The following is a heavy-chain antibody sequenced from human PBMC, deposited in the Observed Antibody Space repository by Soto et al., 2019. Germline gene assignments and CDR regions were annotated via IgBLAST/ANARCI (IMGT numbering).Heavy chain of an antibody. V-gene: IGHV3-33*01. Sequence: QVQLVESGGGVVQPGRSLRLSCAASGFTFSSYGMHWVRQAPGKGLEWVAVIWYDGSNKYYADSVKGRFTISRDNSKNTLYLQMNSLRAEDTAVYYCARDGLAYCGGDCYHFDYWGQGTLVTVSS. CDR1: GFTFSSYG. CDR2: IWYDGSNK. J-gene: IGHJ4*02. D-gene: IGHD2-21*02. CDR3: ARDGLAYCGGDCYHFDY.